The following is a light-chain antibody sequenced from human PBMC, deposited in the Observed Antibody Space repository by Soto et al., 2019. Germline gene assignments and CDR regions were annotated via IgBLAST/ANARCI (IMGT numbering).Light chain of an antibody. Sequence: DIQMTQSPSTLSGSVGDRVTITCRASQTISSWLAWYQQKPGKAPKLLIYKASTLKSGVPSRFSGSGSGTEFTLTISSLQPDDFATYYCQQYMSYSFGQGTKADNK. J-gene: IGKJ1*01. CDR1: QTISSW. CDR2: KAS. CDR3: QQYMSYS. V-gene: IGKV1-5*03.